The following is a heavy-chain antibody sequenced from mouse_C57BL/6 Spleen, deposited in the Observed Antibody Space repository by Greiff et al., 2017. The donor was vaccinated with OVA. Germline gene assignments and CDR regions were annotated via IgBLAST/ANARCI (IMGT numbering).Heavy chain of an antibody. D-gene: IGHD2-2*01. CDR3: AKESSRLGYRGYFDV. CDR2: INPNNGGT. J-gene: IGHJ1*03. Sequence: EVQLQQSGPELVKPGASVKISCKASGYTFTDYYMNWVKQSHGKSLEWIGDINPNNGGTSYNQKFKGKATLTVDKSSSTAYMELRSLTSEDSAVYYCAKESSRLGYRGYFDVWGTGTTVTVSS. CDR1: GYTFTDYY. V-gene: IGHV1-26*01.